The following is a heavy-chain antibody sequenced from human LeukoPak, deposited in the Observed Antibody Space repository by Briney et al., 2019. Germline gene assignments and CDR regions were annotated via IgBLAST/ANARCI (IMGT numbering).Heavy chain of an antibody. Sequence: GGSLRLPCAASGFTFRSYSMHWVRQAPVRGLESVAVISPDGTNIYYAGSVKGRFTISRDNSENTLYLQMNSLRAEDTALYYCSRDGEHGYNDIDFWGQGTLVTVSS. V-gene: IGHV3-30-3*01. CDR1: GFTFRSYS. J-gene: IGHJ4*02. D-gene: IGHD5-24*01. CDR3: SRDGEHGYNDIDF. CDR2: ISPDGTNI.